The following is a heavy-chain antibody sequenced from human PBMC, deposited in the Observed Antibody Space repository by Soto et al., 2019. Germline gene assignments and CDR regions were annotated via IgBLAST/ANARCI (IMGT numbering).Heavy chain of an antibody. Sequence: ASVKVSCKGSGYTFSSYGITWVRQVPGQGLEWMGWTSAYNGNRNYAQNIQGRFSISRDDSKSIAYLQMNSLKTEDTAVYYCSRAGVVVVAATYDPWGQGTLVTVSS. CDR1: GYTFSSYG. CDR2: TSAYNGNR. CDR3: SRAGVVVVAATYDP. V-gene: IGHV1-18*01. D-gene: IGHD2-15*01. J-gene: IGHJ5*02.